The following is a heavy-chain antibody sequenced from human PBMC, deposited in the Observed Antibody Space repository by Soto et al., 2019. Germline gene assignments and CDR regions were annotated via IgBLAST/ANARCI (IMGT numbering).Heavy chain of an antibody. CDR2: IYPGDSDA. CDR3: ARSQFDYVWGTSGYFDS. CDR1: GYSFSTHW. J-gene: IGHJ4*02. V-gene: IGHV5-51*01. Sequence: GESLKISCKGSGYSFSTHWVGWVRQMPGKGLEWMGIIYPGDSDARYSPSFKGQVTISVDESTTTAFLQWSSLKASDTAMYFCARSQFDYVWGTSGYFDSWGQGTLATVSS. D-gene: IGHD3-16*01.